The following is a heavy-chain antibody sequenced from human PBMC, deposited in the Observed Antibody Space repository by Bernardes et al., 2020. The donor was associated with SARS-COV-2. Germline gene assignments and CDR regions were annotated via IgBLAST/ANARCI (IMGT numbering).Heavy chain of an antibody. D-gene: IGHD6-13*01. CDR3: ARGRPGAMYSSSWYRYFDL. Sequence: SETLSLTCAVYGGSFSGYYWSWIRQPPGKGLEWIGEINHSGSTNYNPSLKSRVTISVDTSKNQFSLKLSSVTAADTAVYYCARGRPGAMYSSSWYRYFDLWGRGTLVTVSS. CDR2: INHSGST. V-gene: IGHV4-34*01. J-gene: IGHJ2*01. CDR1: GGSFSGYY.